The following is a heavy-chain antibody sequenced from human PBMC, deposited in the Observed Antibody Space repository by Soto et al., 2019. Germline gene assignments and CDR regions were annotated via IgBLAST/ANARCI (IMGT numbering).Heavy chain of an antibody. Sequence: QVQLVQSGAEVKKPGASVKVSCKASGYTFTSYGISWVRQAPGQGLEWMGWISAYNGNTNYAQKLRGRDTMTTNTSTSTAYMELRSLRSDDTAVYYCARARYCSSTSCYGGYFDYWGQGTLVTVSS. J-gene: IGHJ4*02. CDR2: ISAYNGNT. V-gene: IGHV1-18*01. D-gene: IGHD2-2*01. CDR3: ARARYCSSTSCYGGYFDY. CDR1: GYTFTSYG.